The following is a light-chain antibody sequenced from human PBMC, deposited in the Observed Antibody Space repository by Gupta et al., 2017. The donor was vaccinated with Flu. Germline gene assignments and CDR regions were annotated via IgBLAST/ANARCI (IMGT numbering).Light chain of an antibody. J-gene: IGLJ2*01. V-gene: IGLV1-36*01. Sequence: ITSSTGGSSDIGNYDVDSYHQGASTPTNILIYYNDKCRSGGPDRFSVTNSASPATLTITGREAEDEADYYCSAWDDSSNGVVFGGGTKRTVL. CDR3: SAWDDSSNGVV. CDR2: YND. CDR1: SSDIGNYD.